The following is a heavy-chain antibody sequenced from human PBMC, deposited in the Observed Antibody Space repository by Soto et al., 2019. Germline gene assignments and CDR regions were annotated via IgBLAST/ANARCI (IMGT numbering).Heavy chain of an antibody. CDR3: ERDFRFYDDRGMDV. CDR1: GGSIRSGRYY. CDR2: IYYSGST. D-gene: IGHD3-22*01. Sequence: QVQLQESGPGLVKPSQTLSLTCTVSGGSIRSGRYYWSWIRQHPGKGLEWIGYIYYSGSTYYNPSLKNRVTISVDTTKNQFSLKLSSVTAADTAVYYCERDFRFYDDRGMDVWGQGTGVTVSS. V-gene: IGHV4-31*03. J-gene: IGHJ6*02.